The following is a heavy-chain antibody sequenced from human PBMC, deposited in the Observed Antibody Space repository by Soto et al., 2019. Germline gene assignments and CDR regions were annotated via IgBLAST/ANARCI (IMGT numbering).Heavy chain of an antibody. D-gene: IGHD3-9*01. CDR1: GYTFTSYG. V-gene: IGHV1-18*01. CDR3: ARVPLKRYYHYVMDV. Sequence: ASVKVSCKASGYTFTSYGISWVRQAPGQGLEWMGWISAYNGNTNYAQKLQGRVTMTTDTSTSTAYMELRSLRSDDTAVYYCARVPLKRYYHYVMDVWGQGSTVTVSS. J-gene: IGHJ6*02. CDR2: ISAYNGNT.